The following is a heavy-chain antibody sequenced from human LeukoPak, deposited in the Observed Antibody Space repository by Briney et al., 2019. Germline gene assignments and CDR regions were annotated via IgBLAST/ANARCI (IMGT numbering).Heavy chain of an antibody. CDR1: GFTFSSYA. J-gene: IGHJ4*02. D-gene: IGHD3-10*01. V-gene: IGHV3-30*04. CDR3: ARDNHGSVPGHSDY. CDR2: ISYDGSNK. Sequence: GGSLRLSCAASGFTFSSYAMHWVRQAPGKGLEWVAVISYDGSNKYYADSAKGRFTISRDNSKNTLYLQTNSLRAEDTAVYYCARDNHGSVPGHSDYWGQGTLVTVSS.